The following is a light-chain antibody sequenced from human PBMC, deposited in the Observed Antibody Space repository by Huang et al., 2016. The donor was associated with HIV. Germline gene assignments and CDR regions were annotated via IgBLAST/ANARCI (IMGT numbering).Light chain of an antibody. Sequence: DIQMTPSPSSLSASVADRVTITCRASQGISNSLAWYQQKTGKPPRLLVSGASKLESGVPSRFSGSGSGTDYTLTISSLQPEDFATYYCQQYFSALWTFGQGTKV. CDR3: QQYFSALWT. CDR1: QGISNS. CDR2: GAS. J-gene: IGKJ1*01. V-gene: IGKV1-NL1*01.